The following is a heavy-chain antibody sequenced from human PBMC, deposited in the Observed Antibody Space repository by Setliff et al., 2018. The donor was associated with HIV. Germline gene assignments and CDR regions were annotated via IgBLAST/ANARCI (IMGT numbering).Heavy chain of an antibody. CDR3: AIGLLTGEIDY. CDR1: GFTFTDYY. J-gene: IGHJ4*02. Sequence: LSLSCAASGFTFTDYYMSWIRQAPGKGLEWVSYISTSGNRIHYADSVKGRFTISRDNAKNSLYLQMNSLRAEDTAVYYCAIGLLTGEIDYWGQGTLVTVSS. V-gene: IGHV3-11*04. D-gene: IGHD3-9*01. CDR2: ISTSGNRI.